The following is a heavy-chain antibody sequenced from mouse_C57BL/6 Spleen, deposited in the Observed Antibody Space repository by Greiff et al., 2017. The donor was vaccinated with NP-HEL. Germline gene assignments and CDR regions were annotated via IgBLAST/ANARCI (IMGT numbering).Heavy chain of an antibody. Sequence: EVQLVESGGGLVKPGGSLKLSCAASGFTFSSYTMSWVRQTPEKRLEWVATISGGGGNTYYPDSVKGRFTISRDNAKNTLYLQMSSLRSEDTALYYCARSDYYAYYYAMDYWGQGTSVTVSS. V-gene: IGHV5-9*01. J-gene: IGHJ4*01. CDR3: ARSDYYAYYYAMDY. D-gene: IGHD1-1*01. CDR1: GFTFSSYT. CDR2: ISGGGGNT.